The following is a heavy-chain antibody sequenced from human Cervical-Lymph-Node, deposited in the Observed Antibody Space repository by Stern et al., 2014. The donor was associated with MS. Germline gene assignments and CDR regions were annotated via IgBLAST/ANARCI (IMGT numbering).Heavy chain of an antibody. D-gene: IGHD3-16*01. CDR3: ARGEGDNWFDP. V-gene: IGHV1-69*06. Sequence: QVQLVQSGAEVRKPGSSVKVSCRASGGISWGRQAPGQGLEWMGGVLPFVGSPNYAQKFQGRVTITADTTAGTVYMELNSLKSEDTAVYYCARGEGDNWFDPWGQGTLVIVSS. J-gene: IGHJ5*02. CDR2: VLPFVGSP. CDR1: GG.